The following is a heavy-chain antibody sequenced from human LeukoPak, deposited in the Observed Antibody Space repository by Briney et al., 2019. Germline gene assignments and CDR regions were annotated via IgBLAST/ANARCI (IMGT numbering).Heavy chain of an antibody. CDR1: GYPFTASY. CDR3: ARRARLFHDLDY. V-gene: IGHV1-2*06. J-gene: IGHJ4*02. D-gene: IGHD3-22*01. Sequence: SVKVSCKASGYPFTASYMQWARQAPGQGLEWMGRINPSNGDTDFQQKFQGRVTMTRDTSTSTVYMELSSLRSEDTAVYYCARRARLFHDLDYWGQGTLVTVSS. CDR2: INPSNGDT.